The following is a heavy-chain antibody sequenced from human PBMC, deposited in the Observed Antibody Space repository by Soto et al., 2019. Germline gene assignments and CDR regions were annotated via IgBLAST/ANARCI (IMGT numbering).Heavy chain of an antibody. CDR1: GFTFSDAW. J-gene: IGHJ4*02. D-gene: IGHD1-26*01. CDR3: TIGVGLSETDY. V-gene: IGHV3-15*01. Sequence: EVQLVESGGDLVKPGGSLRLSCAVAGFTFSDAWMTWVLQAPGKGLEWVGRIKRKIDGETTDYAAPVKGRFTISRDDSKSALYLQMSSLKTEDTAVYYCTIGVGLSETDYWGQGTLVTVSS. CDR2: IKRKIDGETT.